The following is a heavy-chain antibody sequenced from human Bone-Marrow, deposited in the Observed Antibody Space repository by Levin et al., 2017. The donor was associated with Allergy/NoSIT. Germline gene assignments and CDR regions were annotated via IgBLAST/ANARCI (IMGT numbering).Heavy chain of an antibody. D-gene: IGHD3-10*01. CDR1: GDSISTYY. CDR3: ARDRDFYYGSGSRDNGLDV. V-gene: IGHV4-59*12. Sequence: SETLSLTCIVSGDSISTYYWNWIRQAPGKGLEWIGHIYYNGIPNYNPSLRSRVTISTDPSTKKISLKLKSVTAADTAVYYCARDRDFYYGSGSRDNGLDVWGQGTTVTVSS. J-gene: IGHJ6*02. CDR2: IYYNGIP.